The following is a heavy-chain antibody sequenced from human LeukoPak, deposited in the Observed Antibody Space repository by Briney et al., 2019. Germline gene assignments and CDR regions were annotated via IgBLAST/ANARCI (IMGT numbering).Heavy chain of an antibody. V-gene: IGHV4-34*01. CDR3: ARGPNDFWSGYYSNYFDY. CDR1: GGSFSGYY. Sequence: PSETLSLTCAVYGGSFSGYYWSWIRQPPGKGLEWIGEINHSGSTNYNPSLKSRVTISVDTSKNQFSLKLSSVTAADTAVYYCARGPNDFWSGYYSNYFDYSGQGTLVTASS. D-gene: IGHD3-3*01. CDR2: INHSGST. J-gene: IGHJ4*02.